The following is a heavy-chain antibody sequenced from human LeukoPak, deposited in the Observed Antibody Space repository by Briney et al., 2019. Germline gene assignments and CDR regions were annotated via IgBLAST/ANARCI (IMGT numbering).Heavy chain of an antibody. V-gene: IGHV4-59*01. CDR1: GGSISGYY. D-gene: IGHD2-2*01. Sequence: SETLSLTCTVSGGSISGYYWSWIRQPPGKGLEWIGYIYYSGSTNYNPSLKSRVTISVDTSKNQFSLKLSSVTAADTAVYYCARARYCSSTSCYGAFDIWGQGTMVTVSS. CDR3: ARARYCSSTSCYGAFDI. CDR2: IYYSGST. J-gene: IGHJ3*02.